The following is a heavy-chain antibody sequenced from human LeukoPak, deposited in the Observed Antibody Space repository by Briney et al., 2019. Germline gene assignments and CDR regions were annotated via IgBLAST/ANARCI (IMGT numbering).Heavy chain of an antibody. Sequence: GGSLRLSCAASGFTVSSNYMSWVRQAPGKGLEWVSVIYSGGSTYYADSVKGRFTISRDNSKNTPYLQMNSLRAEDTAVYYCARDAFGESQYYYYYYGMDVWGQGTTVTVSS. CDR3: ARDAFGESQYYYYYYGMDV. J-gene: IGHJ6*02. CDR2: IYSGGST. D-gene: IGHD3-10*01. CDR1: GFTVSSNY. V-gene: IGHV3-66*01.